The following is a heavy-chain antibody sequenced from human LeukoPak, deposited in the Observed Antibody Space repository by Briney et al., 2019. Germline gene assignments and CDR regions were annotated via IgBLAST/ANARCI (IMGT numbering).Heavy chain of an antibody. J-gene: IGHJ4*02. D-gene: IGHD6-19*01. CDR2: ISYDGSNK. Sequence: GGSLRLSCAASGFTFSSYSMNWVRQAPGKGLEWVAVISYDGSNKYYADSVKGRFTISRNNSKNTLYLQMNSLRAEDTAVYYCAREVGAYSSGWYLGYYFDYWGQGTLVTVSS. V-gene: IGHV3-30*03. CDR1: GFTFSSYS. CDR3: AREVGAYSSGWYLGYYFDY.